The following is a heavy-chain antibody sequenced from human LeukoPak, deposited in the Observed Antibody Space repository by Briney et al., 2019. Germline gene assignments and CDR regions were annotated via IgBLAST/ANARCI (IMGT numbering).Heavy chain of an antibody. D-gene: IGHD1-26*01. CDR3: ARASGSYSYYFDY. V-gene: IGHV4-4*02. Sequence: PSGTLSLTCAVSGGSISSSNWWSWVRQPPGKGLEWIGEIYHSGSTNYNPSLKSRVTISVDKSKNQFSLKLSSVTAADTAVYYCARASGSYSYYFDYWGQGTLVTVSS. CDR2: IYHSGST. CDR1: GGSISSSNW. J-gene: IGHJ4*02.